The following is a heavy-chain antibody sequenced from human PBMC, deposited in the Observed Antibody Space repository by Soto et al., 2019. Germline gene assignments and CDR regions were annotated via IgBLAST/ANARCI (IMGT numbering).Heavy chain of an antibody. CDR2: ISSSSSTI. Sequence: EVQLVESGGGLVQPGGSLRLSCAASGFTFSSYSMNWVRQAPGKGLEWVSYISSSSSTIYYADSVKGRLTISRDNAKNSLYLQMHSLRAEETVVYYCAREEGLLNWYVPRGQRTLVTVSS. CDR1: GFTFSSYS. V-gene: IGHV3-48*01. CDR3: AREEGLLNWYVP. J-gene: IGHJ5*02. D-gene: IGHD1-26*01.